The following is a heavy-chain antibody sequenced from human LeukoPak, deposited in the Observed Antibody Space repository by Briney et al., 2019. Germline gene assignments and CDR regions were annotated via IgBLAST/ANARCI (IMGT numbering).Heavy chain of an antibody. D-gene: IGHD6-13*01. Sequence: SETLSLTCAVYGGSFSGYHWSWIRQPPGKGLEWVGAINRSGSTNYNPSRKSRVTISVDTSKNQFSVELNSVTGPDSAVFYCPSSAAEYHYSFDTWGQGTLVTVSS. V-gene: IGHV4-34*01. CDR2: INRSGST. J-gene: IGHJ4*02. CDR3: PSSAAEYHYSFDT. CDR1: GGSFSGYH.